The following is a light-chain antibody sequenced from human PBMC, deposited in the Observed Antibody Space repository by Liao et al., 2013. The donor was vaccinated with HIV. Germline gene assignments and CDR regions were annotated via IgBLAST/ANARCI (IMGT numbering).Light chain of an antibody. J-gene: IGLJ1*01. CDR3: QLWDSSSDHPYV. V-gene: IGLV3-21*01. CDR2: YDS. CDR1: DIGSES. Sequence: SYELTQPPSVSVAPGRAATLTCGGDDIGSESVHWYQRKPGQAPVLVILYDSDRPSGIPERFSGSNSGNTATLTISRVEPGDEADYYCQLWDSSSDHPYVFGTGTQVTVL.